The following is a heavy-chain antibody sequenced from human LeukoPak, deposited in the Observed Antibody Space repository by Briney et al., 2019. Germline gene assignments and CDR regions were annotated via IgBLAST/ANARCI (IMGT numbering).Heavy chain of an antibody. V-gene: IGHV3-30-3*01. D-gene: IGHD2-2*01. CDR3: ARLGIVVVPAVTVGIVDNWFDP. CDR2: ISYDGSNK. Sequence: GGSLRLSCAASGFTFGSYAMHWVRQAPGKGLEWVAVISYDGSNKYYADSVKGRFTISRDNSKNTLYLQMNSLRAEDTAVYYCARLGIVVVPAVTVGIVDNWFDPWGQGTLVTVSS. J-gene: IGHJ5*02. CDR1: GFTFGSYA.